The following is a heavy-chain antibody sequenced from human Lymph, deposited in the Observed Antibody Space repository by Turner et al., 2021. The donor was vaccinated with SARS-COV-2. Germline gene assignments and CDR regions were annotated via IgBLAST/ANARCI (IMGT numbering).Heavy chain of an antibody. CDR2: IKQEGSEK. CDR3: ARVEMATISLDY. CDR1: GFTFSLYW. V-gene: IGHV3-7*01. Sequence: EVKLVESGGGLVQPVGSLRLSCAASGFTFSLYWMSRVRQAPGKGVGWVANIKQEGSEKYYVDSVKGRFTISRDNAKNSLYLQMNSLRAEDTAVYYCARVEMATISLDYWGQGTLVPVSS. J-gene: IGHJ4*02.